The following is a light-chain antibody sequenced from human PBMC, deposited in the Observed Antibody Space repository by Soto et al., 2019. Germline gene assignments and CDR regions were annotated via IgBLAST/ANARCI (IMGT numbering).Light chain of an antibody. CDR1: SSNIGAGYD. CDR3: QSYDSSLSGWV. CDR2: GNS. J-gene: IGLJ3*02. V-gene: IGLV1-40*01. Sequence: QSVLPQPPSVSGAPGQRVTISCTGSSSNIGAGYDVHWYQQLPGTAPKLLIYGNSNRPSGVPDRFSGSKSGTSASLAITGLQAEDEADYYCQSYDSSLSGWVFGGGTKRTV.